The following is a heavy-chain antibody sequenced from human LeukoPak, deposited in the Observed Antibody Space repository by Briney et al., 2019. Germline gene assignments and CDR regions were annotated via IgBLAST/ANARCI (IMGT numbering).Heavy chain of an antibody. CDR1: GFTFSDYY. J-gene: IGHJ4*02. V-gene: IGHV3-11*01. CDR3: ASEAEEGNYFDY. Sequence: GGSLSLSCAASGFTFSDYYMSWIRQAPGKGLEWVSYISSSGSTIYYADSVKGRFTISRDNAKNSLYLQMNSLRAEDTAVYYCASEAEEGNYFDYWGQGTLVTVSS. CDR2: ISSSGSTI.